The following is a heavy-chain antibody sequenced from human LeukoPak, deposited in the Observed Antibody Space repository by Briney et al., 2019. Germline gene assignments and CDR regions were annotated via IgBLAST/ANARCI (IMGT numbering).Heavy chain of an antibody. Sequence: SETLSLTCTVSGVSVSSNNDYFGWIRQPPGKGLEWIGSINYSGRTHYNPSLRSRVTISVDTSKNQFSLKLSSVTAADTAVYYCTSGRPLGFDYWGQGTLVTVSS. CDR1: GVSVSSNNDY. V-gene: IGHV4-39*07. D-gene: IGHD1-26*01. J-gene: IGHJ4*02. CDR3: TSGRPLGFDY. CDR2: INYSGRT.